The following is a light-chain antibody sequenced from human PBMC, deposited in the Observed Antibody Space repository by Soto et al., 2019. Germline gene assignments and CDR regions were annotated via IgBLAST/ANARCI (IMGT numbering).Light chain of an antibody. J-gene: IGKJ2*02. CDR2: GAS. V-gene: IGKV3-15*01. CDR1: QSISSN. CDR3: HQYNNWPPGT. Sequence: DIVMTQSPATLSVSPGERATLSCRASQSISSNLAWYQQKPGQAPSLLLYGASTRATGIPARFSGSGSGTDFTLTISSLQSEDFAVYYCHQYNNWPPGTFGQGTKLEIK.